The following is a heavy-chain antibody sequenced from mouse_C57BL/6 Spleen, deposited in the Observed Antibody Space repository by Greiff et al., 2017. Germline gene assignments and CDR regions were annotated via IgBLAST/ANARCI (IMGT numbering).Heavy chain of an antibody. CDR1: GYSITSGYY. J-gene: IGHJ2*01. D-gene: IGHD2-3*01. CDR2: ISYDGSN. CDR3: ASDSYDGTLDY. Sequence: EVKLMESGPGLVKPSQSLSLTCSVTGYSITSGYYWNWIRQFPGNKLEWMGYISYDGSNNYNPSLKNRISITRDTSKNQFFLKLNSVTTEDTATYYCASDSYDGTLDYWGQGTPLTVSS. V-gene: IGHV3-6*01.